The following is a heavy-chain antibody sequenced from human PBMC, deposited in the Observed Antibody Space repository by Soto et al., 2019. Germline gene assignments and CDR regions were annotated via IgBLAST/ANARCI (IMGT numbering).Heavy chain of an antibody. CDR1: GFTFSSYS. V-gene: IGHV3-21*01. D-gene: IGHD2-15*01. CDR3: ARDPYCSGGSCYHYALDI. Sequence: EVQLVESGGGLVKPGGSLRLSCAASGFTFSSYSMNWVRQAPGKGLEWVSSISSSSSYIYYADSVKGRFTIPRDSAKNSLYLQMNSMRAEDTAVYYCARDPYCSGGSCYHYALDIWGQGTMVTVSS. J-gene: IGHJ3*02. CDR2: ISSSSSYI.